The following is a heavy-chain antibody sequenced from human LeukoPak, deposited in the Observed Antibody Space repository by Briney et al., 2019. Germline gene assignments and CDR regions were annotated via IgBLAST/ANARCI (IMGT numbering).Heavy chain of an antibody. CDR2: IYPGDSDT. CDR1: GYSFTSYW. D-gene: IGHD6-19*01. CDR3: ARRTGVAGTNWFDP. Sequence: GGSLRLSCKGSGYSFTSYWIGWVRQMPGKGLEWMGIIYPGDSDTRYSPPFQGQVTISADKSISTAYLQWSSLKASDTAMYYCARRTGVAGTNWFDPWGQGTLVTVSS. J-gene: IGHJ5*02. V-gene: IGHV5-51*01.